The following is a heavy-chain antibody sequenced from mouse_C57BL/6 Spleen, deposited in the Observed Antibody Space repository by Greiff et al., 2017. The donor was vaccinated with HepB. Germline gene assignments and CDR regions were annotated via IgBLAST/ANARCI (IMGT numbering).Heavy chain of an antibody. J-gene: IGHJ2*01. V-gene: IGHV1-63*01. D-gene: IGHD4-1*01. Sequence: LVESGAELVRPGTSVKMSCKASGYTFTNYWIGWAKQRPGHGLEWIGDIYPGGGYTNYNEKFKGKATLTADKSSSTAYMQFSSLTSEDSAIYYGARVGSYYFDYWGQGTTLTVSS. CDR1: GYTFTNYW. CDR2: IYPGGGYT. CDR3: ARVGSYYFDY.